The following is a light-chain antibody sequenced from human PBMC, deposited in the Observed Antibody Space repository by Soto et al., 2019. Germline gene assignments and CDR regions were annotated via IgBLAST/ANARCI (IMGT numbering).Light chain of an antibody. CDR1: QLFSSN. J-gene: IGKJ5*01. V-gene: IGKV3-15*01. CDR3: QQYNNWPRT. Sequence: EIVLMQSPATLSVSPPERVSLXRRASQLFSSNLAWYQHKPGQAPRLLIYGVSTRDTGVPDRFSGSASGTEFTLTISSLQSEDFAVYYCQQYNNWPRTFGQGTRLEIK. CDR2: GVS.